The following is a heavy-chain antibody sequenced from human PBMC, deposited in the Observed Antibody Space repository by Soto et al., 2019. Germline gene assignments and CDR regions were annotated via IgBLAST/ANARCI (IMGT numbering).Heavy chain of an antibody. CDR1: VGSISSYY. CDR3: ARNNENWKDGGMDV. V-gene: IGHV4-4*07. D-gene: IGHD1-1*01. Sequence: SETLSLTCTFSVGSISSYYWSCIRHPAGKGLEWIGRIYTSGSTNYNPSLKSRVTTSVDTSKNQFSLKLSSVTAADTAVYYCARNNENWKDGGMDVGGQGNTVPVYS. J-gene: IGHJ6*02. CDR2: IYTSGST.